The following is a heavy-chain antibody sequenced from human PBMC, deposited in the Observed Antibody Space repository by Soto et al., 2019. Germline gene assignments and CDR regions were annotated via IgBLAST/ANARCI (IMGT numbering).Heavy chain of an antibody. J-gene: IGHJ4*02. D-gene: IGHD3-10*01. Sequence: PGGSLRLSCAVSGFIFSRYSMNWVRQAPGKGLEWVSSIGTSGSYIYDTDSVKGRFTISRDNTKDSLYLQMNSLRDEDTAVYFCARDPDGIIDFDYWGQGTQVTVSS. CDR1: GFIFSRYS. CDR3: ARDPDGIIDFDY. CDR2: IGTSGSYI. V-gene: IGHV3-21*01.